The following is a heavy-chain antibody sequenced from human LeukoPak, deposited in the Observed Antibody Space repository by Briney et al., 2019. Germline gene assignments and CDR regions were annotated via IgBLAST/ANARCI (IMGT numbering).Heavy chain of an antibody. J-gene: IGHJ4*02. V-gene: IGHV3-30-3*01. D-gene: IGHD4-23*01. Sequence: PGRSLRLSCAASGFTFSSYAMHWVRQAPGKGLEWVAVISYDGSNKYYADSVKGRFTISRDNSKNTLYLQMNSLRAEDTAVYYCARETSQSQNIDYGGNGGDDYFDYWGQGTLVTVSS. CDR1: GFTFSSYA. CDR2: ISYDGSNK. CDR3: ARETSQSQNIDYGGNGGDDYFDY.